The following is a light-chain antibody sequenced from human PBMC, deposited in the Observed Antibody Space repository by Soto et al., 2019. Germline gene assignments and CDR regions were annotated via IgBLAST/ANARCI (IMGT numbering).Light chain of an antibody. J-gene: IGLJ2*01. Sequence: QSVLTQPPSVSGAPGQRVTISCTGSSSNIGAGYDVHWYQQLPGTAPKLLISGNTNRPSGVPDRFSGSKSGTSASLAITGLQAEDEADYYCQSYDNTLGVVFGGGTKFTVL. CDR3: QSYDNTLGVV. CDR2: GNT. V-gene: IGLV1-40*01. CDR1: SSNIGAGYD.